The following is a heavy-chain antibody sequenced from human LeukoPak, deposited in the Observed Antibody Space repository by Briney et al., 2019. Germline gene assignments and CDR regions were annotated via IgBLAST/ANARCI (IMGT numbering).Heavy chain of an antibody. CDR1: GFTFSSYG. CDR2: IYSDGNT. Sequence: GGSLRLSCAASGFTFSSYGMHWVRQAPGKGLEWVSVIYSDGNTYYADSVKGRFTISRDNSKNTVYLQMNSLRAEDTALYYCAREKNDIVLTSYYFDYWGQGTLVTVSS. V-gene: IGHV3-NL1*01. D-gene: IGHD2-8*01. CDR3: AREKNDIVLTSYYFDY. J-gene: IGHJ4*02.